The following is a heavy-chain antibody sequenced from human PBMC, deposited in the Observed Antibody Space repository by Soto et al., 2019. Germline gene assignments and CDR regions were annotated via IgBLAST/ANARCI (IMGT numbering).Heavy chain of an antibody. CDR1: GFTFISSF. Sequence: WSLRLSCVASGFTFISSFMGWIRQAPGKGLEWVANINQDGGVTYYVDSVEGRFTISRDNTKDSLYLQMNSLRGEDTAIYYCARYYRGSGRYFFDYWGQGTLVTVSS. J-gene: IGHJ4*02. D-gene: IGHD6-19*01. CDR2: INQDGGVT. CDR3: ARYYRGSGRYFFDY. V-gene: IGHV3-7*03.